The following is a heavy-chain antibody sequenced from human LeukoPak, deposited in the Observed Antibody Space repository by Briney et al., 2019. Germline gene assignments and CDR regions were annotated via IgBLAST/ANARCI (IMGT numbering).Heavy chain of an antibody. D-gene: IGHD1-26*01. Sequence: GGSLRLSCAASEFTFSSYSMNWVRQAPGKGLEWVSSISSSSSYIYYADSVKGRFTISRDSAKNSLYLQMNRLRAEDTAVYYCAGRSGSYSDAFDIWGQGTMVTVSS. V-gene: IGHV3-21*01. CDR3: AGRSGSYSDAFDI. J-gene: IGHJ3*02. CDR2: ISSSSSYI. CDR1: EFTFSSYS.